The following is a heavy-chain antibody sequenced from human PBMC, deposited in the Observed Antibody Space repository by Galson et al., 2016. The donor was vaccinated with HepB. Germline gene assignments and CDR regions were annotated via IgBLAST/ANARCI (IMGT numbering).Heavy chain of an antibody. V-gene: IGHV3-30*03. J-gene: IGHJ4*02. D-gene: IGHD1-1*01. Sequence: SLRLSCAATGFNFSNYAMHWARQAPGKGLEWVAIISHDGSKKYYGDSDKGRFTISRDNSEQALYLQMNSLRADDTAVYYCVRGSGWISDYWGQGTLVSVSS. CDR2: ISHDGSKK. CDR3: VRGSGWISDY. CDR1: GFNFSNYA.